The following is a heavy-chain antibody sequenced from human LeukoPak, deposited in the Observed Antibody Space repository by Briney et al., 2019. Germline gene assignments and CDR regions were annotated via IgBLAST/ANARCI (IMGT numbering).Heavy chain of an antibody. CDR2: ISGSGGST. J-gene: IGHJ6*02. Sequence: GGSLRLSCAASGFTFSSYAMSWVRQAPGKGLEWVSAISGSGGSTYYTDPVKGRFAISRDNSKNTLYLQMNSLRAEDTAVYYCAKEGTFRVGSMDVWGQGTTVTVSS. D-gene: IGHD2/OR15-2a*01. V-gene: IGHV3-23*01. CDR1: GFTFSSYA. CDR3: AKEGTFRVGSMDV.